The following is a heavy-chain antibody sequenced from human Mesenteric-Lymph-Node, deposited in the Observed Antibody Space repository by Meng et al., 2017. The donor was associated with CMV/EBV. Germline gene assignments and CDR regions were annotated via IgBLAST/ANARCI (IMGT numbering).Heavy chain of an antibody. CDR3: ASSPPYCSSTSCYNFAYWYFDL. CDR1: SKY. J-gene: IGHJ2*01. V-gene: IGHV3-66*02. D-gene: IGHD2-2*02. CDR2: IYSGGST. Sequence: SKYMGWFRQAPGKGLEWVSVIYSGGSTYYADSVKGRFTISRDNSKNTLYLQMNSLRAEDTAVYYCASSPPYCSSTSCYNFAYWYFDLWGRGTLVTVSS.